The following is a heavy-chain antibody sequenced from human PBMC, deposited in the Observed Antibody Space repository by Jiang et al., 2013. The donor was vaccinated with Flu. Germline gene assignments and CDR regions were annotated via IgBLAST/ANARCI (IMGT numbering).Heavy chain of an antibody. D-gene: IGHD3-22*01. CDR3: ARDKVGGLFDYYDSSGYGY. V-gene: IGHV1-8*01. CDR2: MNPNSGNT. J-gene: IGHJ4*02. Sequence: VRQATGQGLEWMGWMNPNSGNTGYAQKFRGRVTMTRDTSTSTVYMELSSLRSEDTAVYYCARDKVGGLFDYYDSSGYGYWGQGTLVTVSS.